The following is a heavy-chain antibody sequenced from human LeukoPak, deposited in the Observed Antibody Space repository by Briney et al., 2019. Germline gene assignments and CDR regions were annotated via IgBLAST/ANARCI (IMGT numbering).Heavy chain of an antibody. J-gene: IGHJ6*03. CDR3: ARGAYCSSTSCYDYYYYYMDV. CDR1: GFTFSDYY. D-gene: IGHD2-2*01. Sequence: KPGGSLRLSCAASGFTFSDYYMSWIRQAPGKGLEWVSYISSSGGTIYYADSVKGRFTISRDNAKNSLYLQMNSLRAEDTAVYYCARGAYCSSTSCYDYYYYYMDVWGKGTTVTVSS. CDR2: ISSSGGTI. V-gene: IGHV3-11*04.